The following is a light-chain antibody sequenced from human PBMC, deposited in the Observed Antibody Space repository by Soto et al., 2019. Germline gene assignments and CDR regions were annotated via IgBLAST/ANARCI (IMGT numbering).Light chain of an antibody. CDR1: QTISSW. CDR3: QQYNSYSWT. Sequence: DIQMTQSPSTLSGSVGDRVTITCLASQTISSWLAWYQQKPGKAPKLLIYDASTLESGVPSRFSGSRSGTEFTLTISSLQPDDFATYYCQQYNSYSWTFGQGTKVDIK. J-gene: IGKJ1*01. V-gene: IGKV1-5*01. CDR2: DAS.